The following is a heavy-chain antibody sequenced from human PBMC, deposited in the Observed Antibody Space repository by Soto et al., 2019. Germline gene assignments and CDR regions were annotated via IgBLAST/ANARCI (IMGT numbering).Heavy chain of an antibody. V-gene: IGHV1-24*01. CDR3: ATALRGSYRPAVAFDI. D-gene: IGHD1-26*01. CDR1: GYTLTELS. CDR2: FDPEDGET. J-gene: IGHJ3*02. Sequence: ASVKVSCKVSGYTLTELSMHWVRQAPGKGLEWMGGFDPEDGETIYAQKFQGRVTMTEDTSTDTAYMELSSLRSEDTAVYYCATALRGSYRPAVAFDIWGKGKMFTVPS.